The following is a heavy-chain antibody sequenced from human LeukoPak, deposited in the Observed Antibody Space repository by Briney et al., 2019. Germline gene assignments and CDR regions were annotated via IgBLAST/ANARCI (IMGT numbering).Heavy chain of an antibody. CDR2: ISSSSTI. CDR1: GFTFSDYY. CDR3: LRYGYFDY. Sequence: GGSLRLSCAASGFTFSDYYMNWVRQAPGKGLEWVSSISSSSTIYYADSVKGRFTISRDNAKNSLYLQMNSLRAEDTAVYYCLRYGYFDYWGQGTLVTVSS. V-gene: IGHV3-69-1*02. J-gene: IGHJ4*02. D-gene: IGHD3-10*01.